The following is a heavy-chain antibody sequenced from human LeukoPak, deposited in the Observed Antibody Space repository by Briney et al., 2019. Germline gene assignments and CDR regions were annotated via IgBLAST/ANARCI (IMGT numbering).Heavy chain of an antibody. V-gene: IGHV3-30-3*01. Sequence: GGSLTLSCAASGFPFSSYAMHWGRQAPGKGRGWGAAISYDGSNKYYADSVKGRFTISRDNSKNTLYLQMNSLRAEDTAVYYCAREQGYYDSSGYSDYWGQGTLVTVSS. CDR3: AREQGYYDSSGYSDY. J-gene: IGHJ4*02. D-gene: IGHD3-22*01. CDR2: ISYDGSNK. CDR1: GFPFSSYA.